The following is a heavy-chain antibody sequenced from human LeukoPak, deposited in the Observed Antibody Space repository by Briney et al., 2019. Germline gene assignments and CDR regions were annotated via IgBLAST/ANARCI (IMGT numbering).Heavy chain of an antibody. CDR3: ARGGWYYYESSGYYLIDN. CDR1: GYTFTGYY. Sequence: ASVKVSCKASGYTFTGYYMHRVRQAPGQGLEWMGWISGYNGNTKYAQKFQARVTLTTDTSTSTAYMELWSLRSDDTALYYCARGGWYYYESSGYYLIDNWGQGTLVTVSS. V-gene: IGHV1-18*04. D-gene: IGHD3-22*01. J-gene: IGHJ4*02. CDR2: ISGYNGNT.